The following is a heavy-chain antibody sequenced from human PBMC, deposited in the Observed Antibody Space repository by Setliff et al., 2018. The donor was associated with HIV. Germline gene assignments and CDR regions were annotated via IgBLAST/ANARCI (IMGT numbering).Heavy chain of an antibody. D-gene: IGHD2-21*01. CDR2: IYYSGST. J-gene: IGHJ4*02. V-gene: IGHV4-39*01. Sequence: SETLSLTCTVSGDSTSSSSSYWGWIRQPPGKGLEWIGSIYYSGSTYYNPSLKSRVTISVDTSKNQFSLKLSSVTAADTAVYYCARLIANPRYYFDYWGPGTLVTVSS. CDR3: ARLIANPRYYFDY. CDR1: GDSTSSSSSY.